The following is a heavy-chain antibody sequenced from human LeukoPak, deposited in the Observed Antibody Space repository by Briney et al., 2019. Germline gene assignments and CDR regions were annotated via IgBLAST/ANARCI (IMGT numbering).Heavy chain of an antibody. D-gene: IGHD2-2*01. Sequence: SETLSLTCTVSGYSISSGYYWGWIRQPPGKGLEWIGSIYHSGSTYYNPSLKSRVTISVDTSKNQFSLKLSSVTAADTAVYYCSRGDARSCPYYYYYMDVWGKGTTVTVSS. V-gene: IGHV4-38-2*02. CDR2: IYHSGST. CDR1: GYSISSGYY. CDR3: SRGDARSCPYYYYYMDV. J-gene: IGHJ6*03.